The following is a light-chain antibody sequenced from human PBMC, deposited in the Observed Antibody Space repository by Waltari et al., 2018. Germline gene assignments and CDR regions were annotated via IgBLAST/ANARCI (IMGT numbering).Light chain of an antibody. V-gene: IGLV7-43*01. CDR2: STS. CDR3: LLYHSGAQLWV. J-gene: IGLJ3*02. Sequence: QPVVTQEPSLTVSPGGTVTLTCASTTGAVTSGYFPIWFQQKPGQAPRPLIYSTSNKHSWTPARFSGSLLGDKAALTLSAVQPEDEAEYYCLLYHSGAQLWVFGGGTKLTVL. CDR1: TGAVTSGYF.